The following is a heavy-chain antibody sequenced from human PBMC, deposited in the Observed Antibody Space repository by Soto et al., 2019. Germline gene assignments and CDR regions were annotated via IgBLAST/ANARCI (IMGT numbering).Heavy chain of an antibody. J-gene: IGHJ4*02. CDR3: GRDGVAVTTGISGY. CDR1: GYTFASYS. Sequence: QVQLVQSGAEVKKPGASVKVSCKASGYTFASYSIIWVRQAPGQGLEWMGWISAYNGNTKYAQKFQGRVTMTTDTYTSPAYMELTSLRSDDTAVYYCGRDGVAVTTGISGYWGQGTLVTVSS. D-gene: IGHD4-4*01. V-gene: IGHV1-18*01. CDR2: ISAYNGNT.